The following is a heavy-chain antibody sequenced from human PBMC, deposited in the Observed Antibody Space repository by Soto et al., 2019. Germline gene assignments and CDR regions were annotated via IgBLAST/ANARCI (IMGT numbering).Heavy chain of an antibody. D-gene: IGHD2-15*01. Sequence: GGSLRLSCAASGFTFSSYSMNWVRQAPGKGLEWVSSISSSSSYIYYADSVKGRFTISRDNAKNSLYLQMNSLRAEDTAVYYCARDESGYRSPDGGRALFDYWGQGTLVTVSS. J-gene: IGHJ4*02. CDR3: ARDESGYRSPDGGRALFDY. CDR2: ISSSSSYI. CDR1: GFTFSSYS. V-gene: IGHV3-21*01.